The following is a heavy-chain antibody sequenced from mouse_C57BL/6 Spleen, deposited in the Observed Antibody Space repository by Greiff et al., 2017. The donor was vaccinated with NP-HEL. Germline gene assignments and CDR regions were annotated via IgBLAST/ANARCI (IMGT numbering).Heavy chain of an antibody. V-gene: IGHV1-53*01. D-gene: IGHD1-1*01. CDR1: GYTFTSYW. CDR2: INPSNGGT. Sequence: QVQLKQPGTELVKPGASVKLSCKASGYTFTSYWMHWVKQRPGQGLEWIGNINPSNGGTNYNEKFKSKATLTVDKSSSTAYMQRSSLTSEDSAVYYCARHYYGSSYLLYWYFDVWGTGTTVTVSS. J-gene: IGHJ1*03. CDR3: ARHYYGSSYLLYWYFDV.